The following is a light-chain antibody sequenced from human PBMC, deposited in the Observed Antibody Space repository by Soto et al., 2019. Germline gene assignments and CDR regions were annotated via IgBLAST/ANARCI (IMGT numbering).Light chain of an antibody. CDR3: QQCNDSPPWT. V-gene: IGKV3-15*01. Sequence: EIVMTQSPATLSVSPGERATLPCRASQDVGSKLAWYQQKPGQAPTLLIYGATTRATGIPARFSGSGSGTQFTLTISSLQSEDFAVYYCQQCNDSPPWTFGQGTKVDI. CDR1: QDVGSK. CDR2: GAT. J-gene: IGKJ1*01.